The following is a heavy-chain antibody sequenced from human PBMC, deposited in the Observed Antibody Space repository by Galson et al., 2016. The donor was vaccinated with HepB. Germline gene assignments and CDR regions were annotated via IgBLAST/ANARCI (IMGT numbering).Heavy chain of an antibody. CDR3: VKLIHSSGDPEWISYYYKDV. Sequence: SLRLSCAGSGFSFSSYAMDWVRQAPGKGLEHLSAISRSGGRTYYADSVKGRFTISRDNSKNTLYLQMSSLRPEDTAIYYCVKLIHSSGDPEWISYYYKDVWGKGTTVIVSS. CDR2: ISRSGGRT. D-gene: IGHD3-3*01. J-gene: IGHJ6*03. CDR1: GFSFSSYA. V-gene: IGHV3-64D*06.